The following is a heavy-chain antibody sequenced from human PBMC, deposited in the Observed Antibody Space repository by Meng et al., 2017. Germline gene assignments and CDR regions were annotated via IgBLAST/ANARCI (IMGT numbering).Heavy chain of an antibody. D-gene: IGHD5-24*01. CDR1: VFSLSTSGVG. CDR3: AHRPNVEMATYHFDY. CDR2: IYWDDDK. Sequence: QITLNESGPTLVKPTPTLTLTCTFSVFSLSTSGVGVGWIRQPPGKALEWLALIYWDDDKRYSPSLKSRLTITKDTSKNQVVLTMTNMDPVDTATYYCAHRPNVEMATYHFDYWGQGTLVTVSS. V-gene: IGHV2-5*02. J-gene: IGHJ4*02.